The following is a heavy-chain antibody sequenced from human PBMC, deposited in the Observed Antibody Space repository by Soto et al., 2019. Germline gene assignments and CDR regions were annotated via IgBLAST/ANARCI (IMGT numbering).Heavy chain of an antibody. CDR2: IYYSGST. V-gene: IGHV4-31*03. J-gene: IGHJ6*02. CDR1: GGSISSGGYY. CDR3: AREEPDYGMDV. Sequence: PSETLSLTCTVSGGSISSGGYYWSWIRQHPGKGLEWIGYIYYSGSTYYNPSLKSRVTISVDTSKNQFSLKLSSVTAADTAVYYCAREEPDYGMDVWGQGTTVTVSS.